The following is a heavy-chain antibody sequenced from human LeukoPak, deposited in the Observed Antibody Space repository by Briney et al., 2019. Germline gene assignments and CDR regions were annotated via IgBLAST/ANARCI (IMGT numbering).Heavy chain of an antibody. Sequence: ASVKVSCKASGYTFTSYGISWVRQAPGQGLEWMGWISAYNGNTNYAQKLQGRVTMTTDTSTSTAYMELWSLRSDDTAVYYCARNYYDSSGYYYFDYWGQGTLVTVSS. CDR1: GYTFTSYG. D-gene: IGHD3-22*01. CDR2: ISAYNGNT. V-gene: IGHV1-18*01. J-gene: IGHJ4*02. CDR3: ARNYYDSSGYYYFDY.